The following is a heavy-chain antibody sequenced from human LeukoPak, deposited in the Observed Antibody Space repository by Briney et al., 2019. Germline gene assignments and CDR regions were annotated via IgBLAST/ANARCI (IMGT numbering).Heavy chain of an antibody. J-gene: IGHJ6*02. V-gene: IGHV4-4*07. D-gene: IGHD2-15*01. CDR1: GGSIGSYY. Sequence: SETLSLTCTVSGGSIGSYYWSWIRQPAGKGLEWIGRIYTSGSTNYNPSLKSRVTMSVDTSKNQFSLKLSSVTAADTAVYYCARDQSLGYCSGGSCPDPYYYYGMDVWGQGTTVTVSS. CDR3: ARDQSLGYCSGGSCPDPYYYYGMDV. CDR2: IYTSGST.